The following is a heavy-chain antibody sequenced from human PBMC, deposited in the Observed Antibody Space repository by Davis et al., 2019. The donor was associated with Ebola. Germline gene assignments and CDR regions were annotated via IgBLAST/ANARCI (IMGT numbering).Heavy chain of an antibody. CDR2: IYYSGST. CDR3: ARDRSIAARPSWFDP. V-gene: IGHV4-59*12. Sequence: PSETLSLTCTVSGGSISSYYWSWIRQPPGKGLEWIGYIYYSGSTNYNPSLKSRVTISVDKSKNQFSLKLSSVTAADTAVYYCARDRSIAARPSWFDPWGQGTLVTVSS. D-gene: IGHD6-6*01. CDR1: GGSISSYY. J-gene: IGHJ5*02.